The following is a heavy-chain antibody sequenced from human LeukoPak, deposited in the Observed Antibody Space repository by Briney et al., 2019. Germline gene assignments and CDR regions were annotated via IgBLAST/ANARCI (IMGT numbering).Heavy chain of an antibody. D-gene: IGHD4-23*01. Sequence: GGSLRLSCAASGFTFSSYSMNWVRQAPGKGLEWVSSISSSSSYIYYADSVKGRFTISRDNAKNSLYLQMNSLRAEDTAVYYCARRNIGGWFDPWGQGTLVTVSS. CDR3: ARRNIGGWFDP. J-gene: IGHJ5*02. V-gene: IGHV3-21*01. CDR2: ISSSSSYI. CDR1: GFTFSSYS.